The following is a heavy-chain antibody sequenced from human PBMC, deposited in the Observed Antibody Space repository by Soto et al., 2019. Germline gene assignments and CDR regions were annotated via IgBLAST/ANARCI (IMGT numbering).Heavy chain of an antibody. V-gene: IGHV4-31*03. CDR2: IFDSGST. Sequence: QVQLQESGPGLVKPSQTLSLTCTVSGGSIRSGGYYWSWIRQHPGKGLEWIGYIFDSGSTFYNPSLESRVTISVDTSKNHFSLKLTSVTAADTAVYYCARDVVTTYGLDVWGQGTTVTVSS. J-gene: IGHJ6*02. CDR3: ARDVVTTYGLDV. CDR1: GGSIRSGGYY. D-gene: IGHD2-21*02.